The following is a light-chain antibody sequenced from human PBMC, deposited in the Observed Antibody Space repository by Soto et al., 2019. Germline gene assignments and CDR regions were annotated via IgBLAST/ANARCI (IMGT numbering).Light chain of an antibody. V-gene: IGLV2-23*01. CDR2: EGS. Sequence: QSALTQPASVSGSPGQSITISCTGTSSDVGGYDLVSWYQQHPGKAPKLIIYEGSKRPSGISNRFSGSKSGNTASLTISGLQAEDEADYYCCSYAGSYTLVFGGGTKLTVL. CDR1: SSDVGGYDL. J-gene: IGLJ3*02. CDR3: CSYAGSYTLV.